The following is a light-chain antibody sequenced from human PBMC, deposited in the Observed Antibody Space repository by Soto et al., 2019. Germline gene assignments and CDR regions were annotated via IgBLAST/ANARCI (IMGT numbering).Light chain of an antibody. CDR1: QTISSW. Sequence: DIQMTQSPSTLSASVGDRVTVTCRASQTISSWLAWYQQKPGKAPKLLIYKASNLESGVPSRFSGSGSGTEFTLTISSLQPDDFATYYCQQYSGYLYSFGQGTKLEIK. J-gene: IGKJ2*03. CDR3: QQYSGYLYS. V-gene: IGKV1-5*03. CDR2: KAS.